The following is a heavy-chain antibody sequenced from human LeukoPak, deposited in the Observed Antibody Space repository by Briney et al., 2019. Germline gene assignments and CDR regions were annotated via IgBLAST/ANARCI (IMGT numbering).Heavy chain of an antibody. CDR2: IYPVDSDT. CDR1: GYSFATFW. Sequence: GESLKISCKGSGYSFATFWIAWVRQVPGKGLEWIGVIYPVDSDTRYSPSFQGQVTISADKSISTAYLQWSSLKASDTAMYYCARGGRKGCSGGSCYFGRYYYYGMDVWGQGTTVTVSS. V-gene: IGHV5-51*01. D-gene: IGHD2-15*01. CDR3: ARGGRKGCSGGSCYFGRYYYYGMDV. J-gene: IGHJ6*02.